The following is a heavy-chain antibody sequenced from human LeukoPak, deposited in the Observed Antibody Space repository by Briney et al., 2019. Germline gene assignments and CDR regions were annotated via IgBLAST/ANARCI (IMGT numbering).Heavy chain of an antibody. CDR1: GFTFSSYW. D-gene: IGHD1-26*01. V-gene: IGHV3-74*01. Sequence: GGSLRLSCAASGFTFSSYWMHWVRQAPRKRLLWVSRSNPDGSSTSYADSVKGRFTISRDNAKSTLYLQLNSLRVEDTAVYYCAAVVGANPFDYWGQGTLVTVSS. CDR2: SNPDGSST. J-gene: IGHJ4*02. CDR3: AAVVGANPFDY.